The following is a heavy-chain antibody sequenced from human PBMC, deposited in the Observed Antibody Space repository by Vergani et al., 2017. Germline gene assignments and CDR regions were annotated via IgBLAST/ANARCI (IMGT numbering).Heavy chain of an antibody. CDR2: IWYDGSNK. CDR3: ARDGAGSRADSSGWYEFWAHLAKAPYYFDY. CDR1: GFTFSSYG. J-gene: IGHJ4*02. Sequence: QVQLVESGGGVVQPGRSLRLSCAASGFTFSSYGMHWVRQAPGKGLEWVAVIWYDGSNKYYADSVKGRFTISRDNSKNTLYLQMNSLRAEDTAVYYCARDGAGSRADSSGWYEFWAHLAKAPYYFDYWGQGTLVTVSS. V-gene: IGHV3-33*01. D-gene: IGHD6-19*01.